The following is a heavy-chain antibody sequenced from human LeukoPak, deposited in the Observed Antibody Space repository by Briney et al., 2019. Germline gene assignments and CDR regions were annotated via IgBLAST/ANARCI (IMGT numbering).Heavy chain of an antibody. CDR2: TRNKANNYFT. CDR1: EFNLSDHF. J-gene: IGHJ6*03. V-gene: IGHV3-72*01. Sequence: GGSLRLSCAASEFNLSDHFMTWVRQAPGKGLEWVGRTRNKANNYFTEYAASVKGRFTISRDDSKNSLYLQMSSLKTEDTAVYYCARSPYKSGWWGGDSDSYYMDVWGKGTTVTVSS. CDR3: ARSPYKSGWWGGDSDSYYMDV. D-gene: IGHD6-19*01.